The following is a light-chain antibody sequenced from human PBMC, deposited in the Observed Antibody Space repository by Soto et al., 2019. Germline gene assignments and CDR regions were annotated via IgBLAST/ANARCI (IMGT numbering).Light chain of an antibody. CDR2: EDT. J-gene: IGLJ3*02. V-gene: IGLV2-23*01. CDR1: SSDVGGYKL. Sequence: QSVLTQPASVSGSPGQSITISCTGTSSDVGGYKLVSWYQQYPGKAPKLIIYEDTKRPSGVSNRFSGSKSGNTASLTISGLQAEDEADYHCCSYADTFWVFGGGTKLTV. CDR3: CSYADTFWV.